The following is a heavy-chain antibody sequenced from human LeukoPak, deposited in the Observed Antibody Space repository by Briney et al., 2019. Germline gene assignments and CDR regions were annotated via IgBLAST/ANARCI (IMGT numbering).Heavy chain of an antibody. CDR1: GGSISSYY. Sequence: SETLSLTCTVSGGSISSYYWSWVRQPPGKGLEWIGYIHYSGSTNQNPSLKSRVSISVDTSKNQFSLKLSSVTAADTAVYYCARYYCPHGVCYNFDYWGQGTLVTVSS. CDR2: IHYSGST. CDR3: ARYYCPHGVCYNFDY. J-gene: IGHJ4*02. V-gene: IGHV4-59*01. D-gene: IGHD2-8*01.